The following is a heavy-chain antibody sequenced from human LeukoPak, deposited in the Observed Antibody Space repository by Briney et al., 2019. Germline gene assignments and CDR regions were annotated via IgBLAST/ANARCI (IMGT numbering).Heavy chain of an antibody. CDR3: ARDFRSSLDY. J-gene: IGHJ4*02. CDR1: GGSISSSSYY. Sequence: SETLSLTCTVSGGSISSSSYYWGWIRQPPGKGLEWIGSIYYSGSTYYNLSLKSRVTISVDTSKNQFSLKLSSVTAADTAVYYCARDFRSSLDYWGQGTLVTVSS. V-gene: IGHV4-39*02. D-gene: IGHD6-13*01. CDR2: IYYSGST.